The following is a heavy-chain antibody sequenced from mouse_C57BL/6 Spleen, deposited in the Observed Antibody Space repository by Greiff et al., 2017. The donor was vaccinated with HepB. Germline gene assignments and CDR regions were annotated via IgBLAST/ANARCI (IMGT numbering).Heavy chain of an antibody. D-gene: IGHD2-10*01. V-gene: IGHV1-81*01. Sequence: QVHVKQSGAELARPGASVKLSCKASGYTFTSYGISWVKQRTGQGLEWIGEIYPRSGNTYYNEKFKGKATLTADKSSSTAYMELRSLTSEDSAVYFCARSGGDAYWGGFAYWGQGTLVTVSA. J-gene: IGHJ3*01. CDR2: IYPRSGNT. CDR3: ARSGGDAYWGGFAY. CDR1: GYTFTSYG.